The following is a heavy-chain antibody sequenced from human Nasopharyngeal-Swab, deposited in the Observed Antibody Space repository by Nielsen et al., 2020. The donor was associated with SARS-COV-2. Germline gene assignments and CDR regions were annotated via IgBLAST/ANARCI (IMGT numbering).Heavy chain of an antibody. CDR2: IGDKDHNYAT. V-gene: IGHV3-73*01. J-gene: IGHJ4*02. Sequence: VRQMPGKGLEWVGRIGDKDHNYATTYGASVQGRFTISRDDSKNTAFLQMDSLKTEDTALYYCTTDFYFDYWGQGTTVTVSS. CDR3: TTDFYFDY.